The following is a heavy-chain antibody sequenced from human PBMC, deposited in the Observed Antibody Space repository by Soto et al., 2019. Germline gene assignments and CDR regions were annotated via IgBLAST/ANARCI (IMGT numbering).Heavy chain of an antibody. D-gene: IGHD3-9*01. J-gene: IGHJ4*02. Sequence: GASVKVSCKASEYTFTSYYMHWVRQAPGQGLEWMGIINPSGGSTSYAQKFQGRVTMTRDTSTSTVYMELSSLRSEDTAVYYCARAASYDILTGREEYYFDYWGQGTLVTVSS. V-gene: IGHV1-46*03. CDR3: ARAASYDILTGREEYYFDY. CDR2: INPSGGST. CDR1: EYTFTSYY.